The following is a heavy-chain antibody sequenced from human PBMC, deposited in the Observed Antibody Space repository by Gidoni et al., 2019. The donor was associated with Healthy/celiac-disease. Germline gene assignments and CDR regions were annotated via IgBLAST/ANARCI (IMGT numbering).Heavy chain of an antibody. CDR3: ARLRWLVGVYYFDY. J-gene: IGHJ4*02. Sequence: QLQLQESGPGLVKPSATLSLTCTVSGGSISSSSYYWGWIRPPPGKGLEWIGSIYYSGSTYYNPSLKSRVTISVDTSKNQFSLKLSSVTAADTAVYYCARLRWLVGVYYFDYWGQGTLVTVSS. CDR2: IYYSGST. D-gene: IGHD4-17*01. CDR1: GGSISSSSYY. V-gene: IGHV4-39*07.